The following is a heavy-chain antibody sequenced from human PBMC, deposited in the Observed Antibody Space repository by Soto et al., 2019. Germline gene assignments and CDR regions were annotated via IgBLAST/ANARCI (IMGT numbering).Heavy chain of an antibody. V-gene: IGHV3-30-3*01. CDR1: GFTFSSYA. Sequence: QVQLVESGGGVVQPGRSLRLSCAASGFTFSSYAMHWVRQAPGKGLEWVAVISYDGSNKYYADSVKGRFTISRDNSKNTLYLQMNSLRAEDTAVYYCAREGYRKGQWLVRGLDYWGQGTLVTVSS. CDR2: ISYDGSNK. D-gene: IGHD6-19*01. J-gene: IGHJ4*02. CDR3: AREGYRKGQWLVRGLDY.